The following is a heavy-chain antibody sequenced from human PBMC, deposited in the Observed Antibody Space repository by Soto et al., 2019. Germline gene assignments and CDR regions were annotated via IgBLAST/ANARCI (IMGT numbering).Heavy chain of an antibody. J-gene: IGHJ4*02. V-gene: IGHV1-2*02. D-gene: IGHD3-10*01. CDR2: IDPRSGDR. CDR1: GCTLTDLD. CDR3: ARDNYGPLDY. Sequence: ASGRVGCESCGCTLTDLDIHWVRQAPGQGLEWMGWIDPRSGDRRNTQKFHGRVTMSRDTSTSTVYMELSSLTSDDTAVYYCARDNYGPLDYWGQGTLVTVSS.